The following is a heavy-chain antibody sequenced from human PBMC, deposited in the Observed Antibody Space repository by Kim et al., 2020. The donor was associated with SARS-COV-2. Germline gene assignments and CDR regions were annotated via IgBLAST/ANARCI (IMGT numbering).Heavy chain of an antibody. V-gene: IGHV1-2*04. CDR1: GYTFTGYY. Sequence: ASVKVSCKASGYTFTGYYMHWVRQAPGQGLEWMGWINPNSGGTNYAQKFQGWVTMTRDTSISTAYMELSKLRSDDTAVYYCARALYSSSWYSGGHFDYWGQGTLVTVSS. CDR2: INPNSGGT. CDR3: ARALYSSSWYSGGHFDY. D-gene: IGHD6-13*01. J-gene: IGHJ4*02.